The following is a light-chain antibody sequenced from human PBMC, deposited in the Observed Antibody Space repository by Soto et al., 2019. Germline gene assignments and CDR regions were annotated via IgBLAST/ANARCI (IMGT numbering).Light chain of an antibody. CDR1: SSDVGGYNY. CDR2: EVS. Sequence: QSALTQPASVSGSPGQSITISCTGTSSDVGGYNYVSWYQQHPGKPPKLMIYEVSNRPSGISDRFSGSKSGNTASLTISGLQAEDEADYYCSSSSNSNSLLFGGGTKVTVL. CDR3: SSSSNSNSLL. J-gene: IGLJ2*01. V-gene: IGLV2-14*01.